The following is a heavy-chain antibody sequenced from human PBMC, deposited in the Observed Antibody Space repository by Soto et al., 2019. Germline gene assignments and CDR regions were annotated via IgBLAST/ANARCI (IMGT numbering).Heavy chain of an antibody. V-gene: IGHV1-18*01. CDR3: ARDRERYYDISDPIGAFDI. D-gene: IGHD3-9*01. CDR2: ISAYNGNT. Sequence: GASVTVSCKASVYTLTSYGISWVRQAPGQGLEWMGWISAYNGNTNYAQKLQGRVTMTTDTSASTAYMELRSLRSDDTAVYYCARDRERYYDISDPIGAFDIWGQGTMVTVSS. J-gene: IGHJ3*02. CDR1: VYTLTSYG.